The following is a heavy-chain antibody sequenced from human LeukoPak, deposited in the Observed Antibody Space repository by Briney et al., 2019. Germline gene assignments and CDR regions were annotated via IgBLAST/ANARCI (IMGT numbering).Heavy chain of an antibody. D-gene: IGHD2-15*01. CDR1: GGSISSYY. V-gene: IGHV4-59*01. CDR2: IYYSGST. J-gene: IGHJ2*01. Sequence: SETLSLTCTVSGGSISSYYWSWIRQPPGKGLEWIGYIYYSGSTNYNPSLKSRVTISVDTSKNQVSLKLSSVTAADTAVYYCATRVSGVVVASYWYFDLWGRGTLVTVFS. CDR3: ATRVSGVVVASYWYFDL.